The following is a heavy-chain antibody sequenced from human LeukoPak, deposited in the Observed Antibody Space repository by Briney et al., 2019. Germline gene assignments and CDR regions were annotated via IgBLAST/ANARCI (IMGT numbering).Heavy chain of an antibody. Sequence: ASVKVSFKASGYTFTDYYIHWVRQAPGLGLEWMGWINPNSGATNYAQKFQGRVTMTRDTSISTAYMELNRLRSDDTAVYYCARGFQQLENWDWFDPWGQGTLVTVSS. V-gene: IGHV1-2*02. D-gene: IGHD6-13*01. CDR3: ARGFQQLENWDWFDP. CDR1: GYTFTDYY. CDR2: INPNSGAT. J-gene: IGHJ5*02.